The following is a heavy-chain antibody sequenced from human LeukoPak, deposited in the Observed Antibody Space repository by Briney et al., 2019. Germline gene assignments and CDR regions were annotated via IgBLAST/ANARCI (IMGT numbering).Heavy chain of an antibody. CDR3: ARASPPAYYDFWSGYYPNFDY. CDR1: GYSISSGYY. J-gene: IGHJ4*02. Sequence: PSETLSLTCTVSGYSISSGYYWGWIRQPPGKGLEWIGSIYHSGSTYYNPSLKSRVTISVDTSKNQFSLKLGSVTAADTAVYYCARASPPAYYDFWSGYYPNFDYWGQGTLVTVSS. D-gene: IGHD3-3*01. V-gene: IGHV4-38-2*02. CDR2: IYHSGST.